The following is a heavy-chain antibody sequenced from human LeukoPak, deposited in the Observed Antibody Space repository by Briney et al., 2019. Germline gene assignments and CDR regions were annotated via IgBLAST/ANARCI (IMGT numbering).Heavy chain of an antibody. V-gene: IGHV3-66*01. CDR2: IYSGGST. D-gene: IGHD6-13*01. J-gene: IGHJ4*02. CDR1: GFTVSSNY. Sequence: TGGSLRLSCAASGFTVSSNYMSWVRQAPGKGLEWVSVIYSGGSTYYADSVKGRFTISRDNSKNTLYLQMNSLRAEDTAVYYCASWQLAYYFDYWGQGTLVTVSS. CDR3: ASWQLAYYFDY.